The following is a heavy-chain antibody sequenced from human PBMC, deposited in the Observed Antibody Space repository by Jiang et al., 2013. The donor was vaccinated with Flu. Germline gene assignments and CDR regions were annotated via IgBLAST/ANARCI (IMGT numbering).Heavy chain of an antibody. CDR2: LLQRER. CDR1: GGSLTSADLL. Sequence: GLVKPSQTLSLTCSVSGGSLTSADLLLELAPPAPREGPGVDWVYLLQRERLVQPVLRSRISLSVDTSKNQFSLIVNSVTAADTAVYYCATYGRSRETEYFQYWG. CDR3: ATYGRSRETEYFQY. J-gene: IGHJ1*01. V-gene: IGHV4-31*03. D-gene: IGHD4-17*01.